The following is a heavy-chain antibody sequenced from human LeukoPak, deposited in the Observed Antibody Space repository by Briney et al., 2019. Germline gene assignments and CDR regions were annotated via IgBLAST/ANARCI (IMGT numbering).Heavy chain of an antibody. CDR1: GFTFSSYG. CDR3: ARSGYSSGWYSFDY. V-gene: IGHV3-33*01. J-gene: IGHJ4*02. D-gene: IGHD6-19*01. CDR2: IWYDGSNK. Sequence: GGSLRLSCAASGFTFSSYGMHWVRQAPGKGLEWVAVIWYDGSNKYYADSVKGRFTISRDNSKNTVYLQMNSLRAEDTAVYYWARSGYSSGWYSFDYGAQEPLVTVP.